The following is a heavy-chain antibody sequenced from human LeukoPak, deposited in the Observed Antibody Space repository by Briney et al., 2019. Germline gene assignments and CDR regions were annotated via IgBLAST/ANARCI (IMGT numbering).Heavy chain of an antibody. CDR3: ARACRSTSCYKGAFDI. Sequence: SETLSLTCTVSGGSISSGGYYWSWIRQHPGKGLEWIGYIYYSGSTYYNPSLKSRVTISVDTSKNQFSLKLSSVTAADTAVYYCARACRSTSCYKGAFDIWGQGTMVTVSS. J-gene: IGHJ3*02. V-gene: IGHV4-31*03. D-gene: IGHD2-2*02. CDR2: IYYSGST. CDR1: GGSISSGGYY.